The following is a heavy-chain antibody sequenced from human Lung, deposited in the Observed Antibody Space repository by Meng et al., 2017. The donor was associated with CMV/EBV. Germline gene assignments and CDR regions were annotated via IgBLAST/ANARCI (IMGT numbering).Heavy chain of an antibody. CDR3: ARDPSGSYTYYYGMDL. V-gene: IGHV3-30-3*01. Sequence: GESXKISCAVSGVTFSDYAMHWVRQAPGKGLEWVTRISYDGTSKFYADSVKGRFTVSRDNSRNTLYLHMNSLRGDDTAVYYCARDPSGSYTYYYGMDLWGQGTTVTVSS. CDR2: ISYDGTSK. J-gene: IGHJ6*02. D-gene: IGHD1-26*01. CDR1: GVTFSDYA.